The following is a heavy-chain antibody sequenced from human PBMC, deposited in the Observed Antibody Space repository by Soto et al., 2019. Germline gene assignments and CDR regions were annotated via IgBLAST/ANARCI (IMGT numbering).Heavy chain of an antibody. CDR2: VYYTGFT. CDR3: ARLPVVVIALGYFDP. Sequence: QLQLQESGPGLVKPSETLSLTCTVSGDSISSSYYWGWVRQPPGKGLECIGAVYYTGFTYYNPSLKSRLTISLYTSKNQFCLRLSSVTAADTAIYYCARLPVVVIALGYFDPWGPGTLVTVSS. CDR1: GDSISSSYY. D-gene: IGHD2-21*01. V-gene: IGHV4-39*01. J-gene: IGHJ5*02.